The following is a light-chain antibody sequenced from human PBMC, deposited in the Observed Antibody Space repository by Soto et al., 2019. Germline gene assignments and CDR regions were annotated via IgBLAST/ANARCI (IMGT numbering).Light chain of an antibody. J-gene: IGKJ1*01. V-gene: IGKV2-28*01. CDR1: QSLLHSNGYNY. CDR2: LGS. Sequence: DIVMTQSPLSLPVTPGEPASISCRTSQSLLHSNGYNYLDWYLQKPAQSPQLLIYLGSNRASGVPDRFSGSGSGIDFTLKSSKVEAEDVWVYYCMQALQFPWTFGQGTKVEIK. CDR3: MQALQFPWT.